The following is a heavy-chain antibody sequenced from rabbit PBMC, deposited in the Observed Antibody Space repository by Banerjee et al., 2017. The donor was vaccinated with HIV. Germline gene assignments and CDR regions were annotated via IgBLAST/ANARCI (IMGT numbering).Heavy chain of an antibody. CDR2: IGVGSGST. D-gene: IGHD6-1*01. Sequence: QSLEESGGDLVKPGASLTLTCTASGFSFSSGYYMCWVRQAPGKGLEWIACIGVGSGSTYYASWAKGRFTISKTSSTTVTLQMTSLTDADTATYFCGRDRGVGYDLNLWGPGTLVTVS. CDR3: GRDRGVGYDLNL. J-gene: IGHJ4*01. CDR1: GFSFSSGYY. V-gene: IGHV1S40*01.